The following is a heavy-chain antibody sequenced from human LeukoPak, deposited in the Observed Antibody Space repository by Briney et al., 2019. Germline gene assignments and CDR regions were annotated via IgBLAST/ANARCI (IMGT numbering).Heavy chain of an antibody. V-gene: IGHV1-69*04. J-gene: IGHJ4*02. D-gene: IGHD1-26*01. Sequence: GSSVKVSCKASGGTFSSYAISWVRQAPGQGLEWMGRIIPILGIANYAQKFQGRVTITADKSTSTAYMELSSLRSEDTAVYYCARESIPGAGLDYWGQGTLVTVSS. CDR2: IIPILGIA. CDR1: GGTFSSYA. CDR3: ARESIPGAGLDY.